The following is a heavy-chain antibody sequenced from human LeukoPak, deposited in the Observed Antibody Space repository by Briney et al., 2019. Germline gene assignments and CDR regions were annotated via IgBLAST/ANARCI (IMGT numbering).Heavy chain of an antibody. CDR1: GYTFTSYD. Sequence: GASVKVSCKASGYTFTSYDINWVRQATGQGLEWMGWMSPNSGNTGYAQKFQGRVTMTRNTSISTAYMELSSLRSEDTAVYYCARGPRGPRRNWFDPWGQGTLVTVYS. J-gene: IGHJ5*02. CDR3: ARGPRGPRRNWFDP. CDR2: MSPNSGNT. V-gene: IGHV1-8*01.